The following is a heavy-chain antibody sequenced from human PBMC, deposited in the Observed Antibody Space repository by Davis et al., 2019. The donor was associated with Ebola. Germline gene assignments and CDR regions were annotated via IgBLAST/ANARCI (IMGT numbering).Heavy chain of an antibody. D-gene: IGHD3-10*01. CDR1: GYSFTSYT. Sequence: ASVKVSCKASGYSFTSYTLHWVRQAPGQRLEWMGWINAGNGHTKYSQKFQGRVTITRDTSASTAYMELSSLRSEDTSVYYCARDRGGDYSFDYWGQGTLVTVSS. CDR3: ARDRGGDYSFDY. CDR2: INAGNGHT. J-gene: IGHJ4*02. V-gene: IGHV1-3*01.